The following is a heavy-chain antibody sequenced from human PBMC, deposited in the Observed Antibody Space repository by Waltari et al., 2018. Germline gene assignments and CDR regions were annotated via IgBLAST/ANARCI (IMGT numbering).Heavy chain of an antibody. CDR3: ARPVVVGATAPIDY. CDR2: INPGDEST. Sequence: QVQLVQSGAEVKKPGASVKVSCKASGYTFTSYFIYWVRQAPGQGLDWMGIINPGDESTRYAQNFQGRVTMTRDTSTSTVYLGLSSLTSDDSAVYYCARPVVVGATAPIDYWGQGTLVTVSS. D-gene: IGHD1-26*01. J-gene: IGHJ4*01. CDR1: GYTFTSYF. V-gene: IGHV1-46*01.